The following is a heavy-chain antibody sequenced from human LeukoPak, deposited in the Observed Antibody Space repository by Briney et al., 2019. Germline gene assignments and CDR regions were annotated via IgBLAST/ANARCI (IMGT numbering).Heavy chain of an antibody. CDR2: ISGSGGST. CDR3: AKVIVGATRAFDY. Sequence: GGSLRLSCAASGFTFSSYAMSWVRQAPGKGLEWVSAISGSGGSTYYADSVKGRFTISRDNSKNTLYPQMNSLRAEDTAVYYCAKVIVGATRAFDYWGQGTLVTVSS. CDR1: GFTFSSYA. J-gene: IGHJ4*02. D-gene: IGHD1-26*01. V-gene: IGHV3-23*01.